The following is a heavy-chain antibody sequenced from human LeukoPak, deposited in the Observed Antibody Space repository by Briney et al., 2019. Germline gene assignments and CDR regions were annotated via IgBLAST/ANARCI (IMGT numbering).Heavy chain of an antibody. CDR3: AAFRQWLVILDY. J-gene: IGHJ4*02. Sequence: SETLSLTCAVYGGSSSDYYWSWIRQPPGKGLEWIGYIYHSGSTYYNPSLKSRVTISVDTSKNQFFLKLSSVTAAETAVYYCAAFRQWLVILDYWGQGALVTVSS. CDR2: IYHSGST. CDR1: GGSSSDYY. D-gene: IGHD6-19*01. V-gene: IGHV4-34*01.